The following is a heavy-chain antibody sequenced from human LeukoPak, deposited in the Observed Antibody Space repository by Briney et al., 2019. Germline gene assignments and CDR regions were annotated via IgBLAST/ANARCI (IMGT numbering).Heavy chain of an antibody. Sequence: PGGSLRLSCAASGFTFSSYSMNWVRQAPGKGLEWVSYISSSSSTIYYADSVKGRFTISRDNAKNPLYLQMNSLRDEDTAVYYCARDPRDYYYGMDVWGQGTTVTVSS. J-gene: IGHJ6*02. CDR1: GFTFSSYS. V-gene: IGHV3-48*02. CDR2: ISSSSSTI. CDR3: ARDPRDYYYGMDV.